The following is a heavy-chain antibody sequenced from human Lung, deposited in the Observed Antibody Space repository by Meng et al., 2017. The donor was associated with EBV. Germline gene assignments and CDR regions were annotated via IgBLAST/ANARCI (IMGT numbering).Heavy chain of an antibody. CDR2: IYDSGST. CDR3: AREYSSSSGLPGP. J-gene: IGHJ5*02. V-gene: IGHV4-30-4*08. Sequence: QVQLQESGPGLVTPSQTLSLTCTVSGGSISFGDYYWSWIRQPPGKGLEWIGYIYDSGSTSYNPSLMSRVTISVDTSRNQFSLKLTSVTAADTAVYYCAREYSSSSGLPGPWGQGTLVTVSS. CDR1: GGSISFGDYY. D-gene: IGHD6-6*01.